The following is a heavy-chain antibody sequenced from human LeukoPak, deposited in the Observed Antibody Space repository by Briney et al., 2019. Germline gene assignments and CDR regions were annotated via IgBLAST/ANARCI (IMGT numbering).Heavy chain of an antibody. CDR3: SVSALGAGLNWYLDL. V-gene: IGHV3-66*01. CDR2: IYSGGST. Sequence: GGSLRLSCAAFGFTVSSNFMSWVRQAPGKGLEWVSAIYSGGSTSYADSVKGRFTISRDISKNTLFFEMNSLRADDTAVYYCSVSALGAGLNWYLDLWGRGTLVTASS. J-gene: IGHJ2*01. CDR1: GFTVSSNF. D-gene: IGHD1-26*01.